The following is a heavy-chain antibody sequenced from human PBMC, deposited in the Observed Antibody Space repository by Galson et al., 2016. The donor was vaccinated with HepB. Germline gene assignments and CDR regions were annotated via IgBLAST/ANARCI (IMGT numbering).Heavy chain of an antibody. Sequence: DSVRGRFTISRDNSKSTLFLQMNSLRAEDTAVYYCATVGAGSSEFDYWGQGTLVTVSS. CDR3: ATVGAGSSEFDY. J-gene: IGHJ4*02. V-gene: IGHV3-53*01. D-gene: IGHD3-16*01.